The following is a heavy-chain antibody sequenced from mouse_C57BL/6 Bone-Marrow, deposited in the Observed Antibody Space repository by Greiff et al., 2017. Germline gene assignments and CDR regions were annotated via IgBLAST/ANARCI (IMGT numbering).Heavy chain of an antibody. D-gene: IGHD2-3*01. CDR3: TGYDGYPCYAMDY. CDR2: IRLKSDNYAT. CDR1: GFTFSNYW. J-gene: IGHJ4*01. Sequence: EVKLQESGGGLVQPGGSMKLSCVASGFTFSNYWMNWVRQSPEKGLEWVAQIRLKSDNYATHYAESVKGRFTISRDDSKSSVYLQVNNLRAEDTGIYYCTGYDGYPCYAMDYWGQGTSVTVSS. V-gene: IGHV6-3*01.